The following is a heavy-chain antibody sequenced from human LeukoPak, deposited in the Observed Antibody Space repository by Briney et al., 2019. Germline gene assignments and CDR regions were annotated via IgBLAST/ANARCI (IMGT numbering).Heavy chain of an antibody. J-gene: IGHJ3*02. V-gene: IGHV1-18*01. D-gene: IGHD2-2*02. CDR3: ATTPMGHCSSTSCYKSRGAFDI. Sequence: ASVKVSCKASGYTFTSYGISWVRQAPGQGLEWMGWISAYNGNTNYAQKLQGRVTMTTDTSTSTAYMELRRLRSDATAVYYCATTPMGHCSSTSCYKSRGAFDIWGQGTMVTVSS. CDR1: GYTFTSYG. CDR2: ISAYNGNT.